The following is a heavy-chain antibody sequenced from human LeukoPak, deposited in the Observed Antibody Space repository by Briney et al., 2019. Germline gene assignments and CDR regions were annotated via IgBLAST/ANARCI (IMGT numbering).Heavy chain of an antibody. CDR2: ISGSGGST. J-gene: IGHJ1*01. Sequence: GGSLGLSCAASGFTFSSYAMSWVRQAPGKGLEWVSAISGSGGSTYYADSVKGRFTISRDNSKNTLYLQMNSLRAEDTAVYYCATRGIVVVPSAKRRAEYFQHWGQGTLVTVSS. D-gene: IGHD2-2*01. CDR3: ATRGIVVVPSAKRRAEYFQH. CDR1: GFTFSSYA. V-gene: IGHV3-23*01.